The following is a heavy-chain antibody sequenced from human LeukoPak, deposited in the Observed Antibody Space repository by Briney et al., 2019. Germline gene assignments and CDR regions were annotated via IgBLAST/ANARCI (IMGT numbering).Heavy chain of an antibody. CDR3: ARDSMIVVGGFDY. CDR2: ISYDGSNK. Sequence: GGSLRLSCAASGLTFSSYAMHWVRQAPGKGLEWVAVISYDGSNKYYADSVKGRFTISRDNSKNTLYLQMNSLRAEDTAVYYCARDSMIVVGGFDYWGQGTLVTVSS. V-gene: IGHV3-30-3*01. J-gene: IGHJ4*02. CDR1: GLTFSSYA. D-gene: IGHD3-22*01.